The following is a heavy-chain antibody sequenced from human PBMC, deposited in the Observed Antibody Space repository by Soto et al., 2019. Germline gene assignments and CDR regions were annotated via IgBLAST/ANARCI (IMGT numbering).Heavy chain of an antibody. CDR1: GGSISSYY. CDR3: ARDRYSSSDYYYGMDV. D-gene: IGHD6-6*01. CDR2: IYYSGST. V-gene: IGHV4-59*01. J-gene: IGHJ6*02. Sequence: SETLSLSCTVSGGSISSYYWSWIRQPPGKGLEWIGYIYYSGSTNYNPSLKSRVTISVDTSKNQFSLKLSSVTAADTAVYYCARDRYSSSDYYYGMDVWGQGTTVTVSS.